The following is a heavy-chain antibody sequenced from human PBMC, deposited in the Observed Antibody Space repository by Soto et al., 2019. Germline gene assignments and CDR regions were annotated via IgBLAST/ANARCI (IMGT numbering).Heavy chain of an antibody. V-gene: IGHV1-69*01. CDR2: IIPIFGTA. D-gene: IGHD5-18*01. CDR1: GGTFSSYA. Sequence: QVQLVQSGAEVKKPGSSVKVSCKASGGTFSSYAISWVRQAPGQGLEWMGGIIPIFGTANYAQKFQGRVTITADESTSTAYMELSSLRSEDTAVYYCASYSYGYSTHYYYGMEVWGQGTTVTVSS. CDR3: ASYSYGYSTHYYYGMEV. J-gene: IGHJ6*02.